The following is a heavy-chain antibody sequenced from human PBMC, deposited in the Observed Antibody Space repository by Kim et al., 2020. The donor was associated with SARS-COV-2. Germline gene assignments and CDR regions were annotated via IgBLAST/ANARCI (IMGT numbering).Heavy chain of an antibody. CDR1: GFTFSSYG. D-gene: IGHD3-9*01. CDR2: IWYDGSNK. Sequence: GGSLRLSCAASGFTFSSYGMHWVRQAPGKGLEWVAVIWYDGSNKYYADSVKGRFTISRDNSKNTLYLQMNSLRAEDTAVYYCARDGSYYDILTGYYYYYYGLDVWGQGTTVTVSS. CDR3: ARDGSYYDILTGYYYYYYGLDV. V-gene: IGHV3-33*01. J-gene: IGHJ6*02.